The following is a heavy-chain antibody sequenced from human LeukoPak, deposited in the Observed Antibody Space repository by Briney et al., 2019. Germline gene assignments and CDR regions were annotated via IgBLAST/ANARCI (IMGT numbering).Heavy chain of an antibody. CDR1: GFTFSDYN. V-gene: IGHV3-21*01. CDR3: ARGGRSSPVISVQ. D-gene: IGHD6-6*01. J-gene: IGHJ4*02. Sequence: PGGSLRLSCAASGFTFSDYNMNWVRQAPGKGLEWVSSITSSSSYMYYADSVKGRFTISRDNAGNSLYLQMNSLRAEDTAVYYCARGGRSSPVISVQWGPGTLVTVSS. CDR2: ITSSSSYM.